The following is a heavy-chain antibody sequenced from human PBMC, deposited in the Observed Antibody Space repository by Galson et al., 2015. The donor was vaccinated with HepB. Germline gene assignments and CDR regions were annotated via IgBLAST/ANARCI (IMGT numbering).Heavy chain of an antibody. CDR2: INAGNGNT. CDR3: ARVPSSGWYNWFDP. Sequence: SVKVSCKASGYTFTSYAMHWVRQAPGQRLEWMGWINAGNGNTKYSQKFQSRVTITRDTSASTAYMELSSLRSEDTAVYYCARVPSSGWYNWFDPWGQGTLVTVSS. V-gene: IGHV1-3*01. CDR1: GYTFTSYA. J-gene: IGHJ5*02. D-gene: IGHD6-19*01.